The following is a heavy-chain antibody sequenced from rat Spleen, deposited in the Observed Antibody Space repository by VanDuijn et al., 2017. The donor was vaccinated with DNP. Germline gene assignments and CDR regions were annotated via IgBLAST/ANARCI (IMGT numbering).Heavy chain of an antibody. Sequence: EVKLVESGGGLVQPGRSLKLSCAASGFNFNDYWMGWVRQAPGKGLEWIGQINKDSSTIKYVPSLKEKINISRDNVQNTVYLQMSKLGSEDKAIYSCAKRANDGGWSDFFDYGGQGVMVTVST. V-gene: IGHV4-2*01. J-gene: IGHJ2*01. CDR1: GFNFNDYW. CDR3: AKRANDGGWSDFFDY. CDR2: INKDSSTI. D-gene: IGHD1-11*01.